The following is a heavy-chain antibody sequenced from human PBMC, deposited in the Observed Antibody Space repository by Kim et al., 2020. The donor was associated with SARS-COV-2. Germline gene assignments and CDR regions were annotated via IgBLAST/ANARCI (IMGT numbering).Heavy chain of an antibody. D-gene: IGHD2-21*01. Sequence: ASVKVSCKASGYTFTSYYMHWVRQAPGQGLEWMGIINPSGGSTSYAQKFQGRVTMIRDTSTSTVYMELSSLRSEDTAVYYCARDGHIVVVIAIPSKTGYYGMDVWGQGTTVTVSS. CDR3: ARDGHIVVVIAIPSKTGYYGMDV. V-gene: IGHV1-46*01. CDR1: GYTFTSYY. J-gene: IGHJ6*02. CDR2: INPSGGST.